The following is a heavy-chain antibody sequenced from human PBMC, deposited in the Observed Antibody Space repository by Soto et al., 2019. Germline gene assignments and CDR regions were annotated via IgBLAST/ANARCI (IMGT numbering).Heavy chain of an antibody. CDR1: GFTFSSYW. V-gene: IGHV3-74*01. CDR2: INSDGSST. Sequence: GGSLRLSCAASGFTFSSYWMHWVRQAPGKGLVWVSRINSDGSSTSYAASVKGRFTISRDNAKNTLYLQMNSLRAEDTAVYYCAREVKYSSGHRKNKEFDPWGQGTLVTVSS. D-gene: IGHD6-19*01. CDR3: AREVKYSSGHRKNKEFDP. J-gene: IGHJ5*02.